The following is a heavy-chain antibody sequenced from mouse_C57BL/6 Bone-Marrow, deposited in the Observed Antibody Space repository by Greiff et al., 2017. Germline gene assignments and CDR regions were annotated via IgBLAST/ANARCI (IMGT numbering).Heavy chain of an antibody. J-gene: IGHJ2*01. Sequence: EVQLQQSGAELVRPGASVKLSCTASGFNITDDYMHWVKQRPEQGLEWIGWIDPENGDTEYATKFQGKATITADTSSNTAYLQLSSLTSEDSAVYYCTPTGYYFDYWGQGTTLTVSS. CDR2: IDPENGDT. CDR3: TPTGYYFDY. CDR1: GFNITDDY. V-gene: IGHV14-4*01. D-gene: IGHD4-1*01.